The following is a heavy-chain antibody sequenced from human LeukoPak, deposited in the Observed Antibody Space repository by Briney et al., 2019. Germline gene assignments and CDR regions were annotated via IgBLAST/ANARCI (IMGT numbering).Heavy chain of an antibody. CDR3: ARGAWNDYYFDY. D-gene: IGHD1-1*01. CDR1: GFTFSSYS. J-gene: IGHJ4*02. CDR2: ISSSSSYI. V-gene: IGHV3-21*01. Sequence: GGSLRLSCAASGFTFSSYSMNWVRQAPGKGLEWVSSISSSSSYIYYADSVKGRFTISRDNAKNSLYLQMNSLRAEDTAVYYCARGAWNDYYFDYWGQGTLVTVSS.